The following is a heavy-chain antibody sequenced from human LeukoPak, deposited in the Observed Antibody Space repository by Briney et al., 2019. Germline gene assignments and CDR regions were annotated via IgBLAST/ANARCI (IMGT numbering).Heavy chain of an antibody. V-gene: IGHV5-51*01. CDR3: ARLPIAYGDYQTNYFDY. CDR2: IYPGDSDT. CDR1: GYSFTSYW. D-gene: IGHD4-17*01. Sequence: GESLKISCKGSGYSFTSYWIAWVRQMPGKGLGWMGIIYPGDSDTRYSPSFQGQVTISADKSISTAYLQWSSLKASDTAMYYCARLPIAYGDYQTNYFDYWGQGTLVTVSS. J-gene: IGHJ4*02.